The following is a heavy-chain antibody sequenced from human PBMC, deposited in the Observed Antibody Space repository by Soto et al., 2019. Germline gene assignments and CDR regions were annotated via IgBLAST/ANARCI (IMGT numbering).Heavy chain of an antibody. CDR2: ISSSSSYI. CDR3: ARALGYCSGGSCYPYYFDY. V-gene: IGHV3-21*01. CDR1: GFTFSSYS. Sequence: PGGSLRLSCAASGFTFSSYSMNWVRQAPGKGLEWVSSISSSSSYIYYADSVKGRFTISRDNAKNSLYLQMNSLRAEDTAVYYCARALGYCSGGSCYPYYFDYWGQGTLVTV. J-gene: IGHJ4*02. D-gene: IGHD2-15*01.